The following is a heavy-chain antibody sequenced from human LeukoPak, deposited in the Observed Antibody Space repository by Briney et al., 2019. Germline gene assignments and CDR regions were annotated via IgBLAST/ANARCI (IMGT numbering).Heavy chain of an antibody. Sequence: PGGSLRLSCAASGFTFGDYGMSWVRQAPGKGLEWVSGINWNGGSTGYADSVKGRFTISRDNAKNSLYLQMNSLRAEDTALYYCARGSDFWSGFYYYYYYMDVWGKGTTVTVSS. CDR1: GFTFGDYG. CDR3: ARGSDFWSGFYYYYYYMDV. CDR2: INWNGGST. V-gene: IGHV3-20*04. D-gene: IGHD3-3*01. J-gene: IGHJ6*03.